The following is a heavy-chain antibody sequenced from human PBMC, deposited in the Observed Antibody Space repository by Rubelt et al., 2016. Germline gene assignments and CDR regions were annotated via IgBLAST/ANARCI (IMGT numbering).Heavy chain of an antibody. D-gene: IGHD4-17*01. V-gene: IGHV3-30*02. Sequence: QVQLVESGGGVVQPGGSLRLSCAASGFTFSSYGMHWVRQAPGKGLEWVAFIRYDGSNKYYADSVKGRLTISRDNSKTTLYLQMNSLRAEDTAVYYCAKPARLDYGINAEYFQHWGQGTLVTVSS. J-gene: IGHJ1*01. CDR3: AKPARLDYGINAEYFQH. CDR2: IRYDGSNK. CDR1: GFTFSSYG.